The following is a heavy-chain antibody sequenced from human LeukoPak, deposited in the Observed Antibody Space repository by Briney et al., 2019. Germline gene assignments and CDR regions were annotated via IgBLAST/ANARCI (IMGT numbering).Heavy chain of an antibody. CDR1: GGTFSSYT. Sequence: ASVKVSCKASGGTFSSYTISWVRQAPGQGLEWMGRIIPILGIANYAQKFQGRVTITADKSTSTASMELSSLRSEDTAVYYCARDAERWLQWAHAFDIWGQGTMVTVSS. CDR2: IIPILGIA. J-gene: IGHJ3*02. D-gene: IGHD5-24*01. CDR3: ARDAERWLQWAHAFDI. V-gene: IGHV1-69*04.